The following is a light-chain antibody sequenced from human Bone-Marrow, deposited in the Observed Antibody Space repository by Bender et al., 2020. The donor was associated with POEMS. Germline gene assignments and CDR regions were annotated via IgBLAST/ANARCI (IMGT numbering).Light chain of an antibody. V-gene: IGLV2-11*01. CDR3: SSSTSTSPLVV. CDR2: DVH. J-gene: IGLJ2*01. CDR1: NSDVGSYDY. Sequence: QSALTQPRSVSGSPGQSVTISCTGTNSDVGSYDYVSWFQQHPGKAPKLMIYDVHKRPSGVPDRFSGSKAGNTASLTISGLQAEDEADYYCSSSTSTSPLVVFGGGTKLTVL.